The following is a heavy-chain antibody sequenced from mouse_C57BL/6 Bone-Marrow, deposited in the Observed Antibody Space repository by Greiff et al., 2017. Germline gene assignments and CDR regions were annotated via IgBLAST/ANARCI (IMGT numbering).Heavy chain of an antibody. CDR1: GYTFTSYW. Sequence: QVQLKESGAELVMPGASVKLSCKASGYTFTSYWMHWVKQRPGQGLEWIGEIDPSDSYTNYNQKFKGKSTLTVDKSSSTAYMQLSSLTSEDSAVYYCARWGYGSPPGSYDVWGTGTTVTVSS. J-gene: IGHJ1*03. D-gene: IGHD1-1*01. CDR2: IDPSDSYT. V-gene: IGHV1-69*01. CDR3: ARWGYGSPPGSYDV.